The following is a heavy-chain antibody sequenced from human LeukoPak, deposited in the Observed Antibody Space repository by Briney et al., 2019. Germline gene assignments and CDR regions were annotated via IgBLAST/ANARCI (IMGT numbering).Heavy chain of an antibody. CDR3: TTDSTGTTADDAFDI. D-gene: IGHD1-1*01. J-gene: IGHJ3*02. Sequence: PGGSLRLSCAASDFTFNKDWMNWVRQAPGKGLEWVGRIKSTVDGGTTDYAAPVKGRFTISRDDSKNTLYLQMNSLKTEDTAVYYCTTDSTGTTADDAFDIWGQGTMVTVSS. CDR1: DFTFNKDW. CDR2: IKSTVDGGTT. V-gene: IGHV3-15*07.